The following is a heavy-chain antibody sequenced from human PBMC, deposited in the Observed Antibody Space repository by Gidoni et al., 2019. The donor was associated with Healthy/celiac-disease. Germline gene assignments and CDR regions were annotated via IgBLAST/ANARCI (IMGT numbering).Heavy chain of an antibody. CDR2: IYDSGST. D-gene: IGHD6-6*01. Sequence: QVQLQESGPGLVKPSETLSLTCPVSGAPISSYSWSWIRPPPGKGLEWIGYIYDSGSTNYNPSLKSRVTISVDTSKNQFSLKLSSVTAADTAVYYCATSIAARRGPLGYWGQGTLVTVSS. CDR1: GAPISSYS. J-gene: IGHJ4*02. CDR3: ATSIAARRGPLGY. V-gene: IGHV4-59*01.